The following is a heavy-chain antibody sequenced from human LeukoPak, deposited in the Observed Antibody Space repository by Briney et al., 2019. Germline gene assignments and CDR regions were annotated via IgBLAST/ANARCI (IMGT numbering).Heavy chain of an antibody. V-gene: IGHV3-30*18. J-gene: IGHJ6*02. Sequence: GGSLRLSCAASGFTFSNYGMHWVRQAPGKGLEWVAVISYDESNKYYADSVKGRFTISRDNSKNTLYLQMNSLRPEDTAVYYCAKGVVAATNAAYYGMDVWGQGTTVTVSS. D-gene: IGHD2-15*01. CDR1: GFTFSNYG. CDR2: ISYDESNK. CDR3: AKGVVAATNAAYYGMDV.